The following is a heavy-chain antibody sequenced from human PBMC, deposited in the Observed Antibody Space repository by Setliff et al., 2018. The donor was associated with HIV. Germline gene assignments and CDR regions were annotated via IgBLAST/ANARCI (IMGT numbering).Heavy chain of an antibody. D-gene: IGHD3-22*01. CDR1: GFSISSRYY. Sequence: PSETLSLTCEVSGFSISSRYYWGWICQSPGKGLEWIGNIYHTGSSYYNPSLNDRATIPLDTSKNQFSLKLNSVNASDTAVYYCARDVLDLVISFYGIWGQGIPGTVSS. CDR3: ARDVLDLVISFYGI. V-gene: IGHV4-38-2*02. CDR2: IYHTGSS. J-gene: IGHJ1*01.